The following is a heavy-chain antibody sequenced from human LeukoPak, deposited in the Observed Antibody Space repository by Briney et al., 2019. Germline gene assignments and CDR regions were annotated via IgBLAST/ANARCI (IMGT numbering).Heavy chain of an antibody. D-gene: IGHD3-10*01. Sequence: GASVKVSCKASGYTFTDYYMHWVRQAPGQGLEWVGWINPNNGGANYAQKFQGRVIMTSDTSISTAFMEVRWLGSDDTAIYYCARDNYGSGSYYKYWGQGTLVTVSS. CDR2: INPNNGGA. CDR1: GYTFTDYY. V-gene: IGHV1-2*02. CDR3: ARDNYGSGSYYKY. J-gene: IGHJ4*02.